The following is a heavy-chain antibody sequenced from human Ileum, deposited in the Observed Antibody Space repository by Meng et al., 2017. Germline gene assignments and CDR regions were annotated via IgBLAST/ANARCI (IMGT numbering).Heavy chain of an antibody. V-gene: IGHV4-61*01. CDR2: ASP. D-gene: IGHD7-27*01. J-gene: IGHJ4*02. CDR1: CASVTTSHYQ. Sequence: QVPLQEAGPGLLRPSETLSLICTVSCASVTTSHYQWGWIRQPPGKGLEWLAYASPTSNPSLKSRLTISLDTSKNQVSLKLTSVTAADTAVYYCARDHWGSLDYWGQGILVTVSS. CDR3: ARDHWGSLDY.